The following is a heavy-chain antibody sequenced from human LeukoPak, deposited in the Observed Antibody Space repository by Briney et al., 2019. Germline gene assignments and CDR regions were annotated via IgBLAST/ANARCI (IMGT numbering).Heavy chain of an antibody. D-gene: IGHD3-16*01. CDR1: GGSISSYY. V-gene: IGHV4-4*09. CDR2: IYISGST. J-gene: IGHJ6*02. CDR3: ARRPNYYEANGYRKLYYYGMDV. Sequence: SETLSLTCTVSGGSISSYYRSWIWQPPGKGQGWIGYIYISGSTNSNPSPTSRVTISVDTSKNQFSLKLSTVTAADTAFYFCARRPNYYEANGYRKLYYYGMDVWGQGTTVIVSS.